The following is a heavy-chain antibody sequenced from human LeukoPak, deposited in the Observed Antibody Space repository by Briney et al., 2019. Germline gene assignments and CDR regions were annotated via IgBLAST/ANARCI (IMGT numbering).Heavy chain of an antibody. Sequence: GGSLRLSCAASGFTFSSYGMHWVRQAPGKGLEWVSSISSSSSYIYYADSVKGRFTISRDNAKNSLYLQMNSLRAEDTAVYYCARGISSSTSCYCFDYWGQGTLVTVSS. D-gene: IGHD2-2*01. CDR3: ARGISSSTSCYCFDY. CDR1: GFTFSSYG. J-gene: IGHJ4*02. V-gene: IGHV3-21*01. CDR2: ISSSSSYI.